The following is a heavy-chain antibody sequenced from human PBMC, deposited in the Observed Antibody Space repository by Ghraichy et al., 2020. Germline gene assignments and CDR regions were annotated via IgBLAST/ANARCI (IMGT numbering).Heavy chain of an antibody. Sequence: GGSLRLSCETSRFTFISYCMSWVRQAPGKGLEWVSGISLGGMHTFYADSVRGRFTISTDTSKNTQYLQMNSLSADDTAVTNCARVYDDSWTYTGQWGQGTRVTVSS. CDR2: ISLGGMHT. J-gene: IGHJ1*01. V-gene: IGHV3-23*01. CDR3: ARVYDDSWTYTGQ. CDR1: RFTFISYC. D-gene: IGHD3-3*01.